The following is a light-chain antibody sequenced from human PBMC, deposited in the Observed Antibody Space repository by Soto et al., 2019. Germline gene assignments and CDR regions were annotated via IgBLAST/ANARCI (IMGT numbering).Light chain of an antibody. CDR3: QQYHIYSGT. V-gene: IGKV1-5*03. Sequence: DIQMTQSPSTLSASVGDRVTITCRASQTIDSWLACYQQRPGKPPNLLIYKASTLASGVPSRFSGSGSGTEFTLTINSLQPDDFATYYCQQYHIYSGTFGQGTKV. J-gene: IGKJ1*01. CDR1: QTIDSW. CDR2: KAS.